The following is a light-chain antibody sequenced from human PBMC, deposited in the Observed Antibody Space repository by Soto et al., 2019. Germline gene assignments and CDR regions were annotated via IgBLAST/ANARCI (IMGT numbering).Light chain of an antibody. J-gene: IGKJ1*01. CDR2: GAS. V-gene: IGKV3-15*01. Sequence: EIVMTQSPATLSVSPGERATLSCRASQSVSSNLAWYQQKPGQAPRLLIYGASTRATGIPARFSGSGSGTEATHTISSLQSEDFGVYYWQQYNNWPPWTFGRGTKVDSK. CDR3: QQYNNWPPWT. CDR1: QSVSSN.